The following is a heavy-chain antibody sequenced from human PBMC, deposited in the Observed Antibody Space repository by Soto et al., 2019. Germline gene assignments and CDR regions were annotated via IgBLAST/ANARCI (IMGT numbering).Heavy chain of an antibody. CDR2: IWYDGSNK. V-gene: IGHV3-33*01. D-gene: IGHD3-10*01. CDR1: GFTFSSYG. CDR3: ARDQPGFGEFQYYYYGMDV. Sequence: GGSLRLSCAASGFTFSSYGMHWVRQAPGKGLEWVAVIWYDGSNKYYADSVKGRFTISRDNSKNTLYLQMNSLRAEDTAVYYCARDQPGFGEFQYYYYGMDVWGQGTTVTVSS. J-gene: IGHJ6*02.